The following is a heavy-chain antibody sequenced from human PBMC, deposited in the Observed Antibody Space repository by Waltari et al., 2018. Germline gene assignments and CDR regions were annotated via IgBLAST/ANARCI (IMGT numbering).Heavy chain of an antibody. Sequence: VQLLQSGAEVNKAGSSLRVSCKASGGTFSSDAISWLRQAPGQGREGMGGSNPIIGTANYAQKFQGRVTITADESTSTAYMERSSLRSEDTAVYYCARDSSVSYGGYFFDYWGQGTLVTVSS. J-gene: IGHJ4*02. CDR1: GGTFSSDA. D-gene: IGHD4-17*01. V-gene: IGHV1-69*01. CDR3: ARDSSVSYGGYFFDY. CDR2: SNPIIGTA.